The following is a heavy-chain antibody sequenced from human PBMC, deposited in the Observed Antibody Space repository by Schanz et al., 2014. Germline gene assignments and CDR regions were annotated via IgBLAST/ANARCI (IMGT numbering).Heavy chain of an antibody. CDR3: ARDGYSVVVISPTESFDI. D-gene: IGHD2-21*01. CDR2: ISGSGGST. Sequence: EMQLLESGGGLIQPGGSLRLSCAASGFTFSAYAMTWVRQIPGKGLEWVSAISGSGGSTYYADSVKGRFTISRDNSKNTQYLQMNSLRAEDTAVYYCARDGYSVVVISPTESFDIWGQGTMVTVSP. CDR1: GFTFSAYA. J-gene: IGHJ3*02. V-gene: IGHV3-23*01.